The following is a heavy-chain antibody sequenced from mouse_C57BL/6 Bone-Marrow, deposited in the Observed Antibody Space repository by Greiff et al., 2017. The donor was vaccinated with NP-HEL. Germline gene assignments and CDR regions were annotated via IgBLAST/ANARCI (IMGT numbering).Heavy chain of an antibody. Sequence: QVQLQQPGAELVRPGTSVKLSCKASGYTFTSYWMHWVKQRPGQGLEWIGVIDPSDSYTNYNQKCKGKATLTVDTSSSTAYMQLSSLTSEDSAVYYCARGYSNYYWGQGTTLTVSS. J-gene: IGHJ2*01. CDR2: IDPSDSYT. CDR3: ARGYSNYY. D-gene: IGHD2-5*01. CDR1: GYTFTSYW. V-gene: IGHV1-59*01.